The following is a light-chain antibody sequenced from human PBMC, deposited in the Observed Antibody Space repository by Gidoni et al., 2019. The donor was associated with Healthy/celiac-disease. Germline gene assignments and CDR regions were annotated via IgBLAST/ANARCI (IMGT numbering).Light chain of an antibody. CDR2: LGS. J-gene: IGKJ5*01. Sequence: DIVMPHSPLSLPVTPGEPASIPCRASQSLLHSNGYNYLDWYLQKPGQSPQLLIYLGSNRASGVPDRFSGSGSGTDFTLKISRVEAEDVGVYYCMQALQTPITFGQGTRLEIK. CDR3: MQALQTPIT. CDR1: QSLLHSNGYNY. V-gene: IGKV2-28*01.